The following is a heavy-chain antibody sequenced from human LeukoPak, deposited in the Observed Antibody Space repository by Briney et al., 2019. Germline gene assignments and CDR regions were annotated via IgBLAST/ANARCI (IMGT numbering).Heavy chain of an antibody. CDR1: GYTFTGHY. V-gene: IGHV1-2*06. Sequence: ASVKVSCKASGYTFTGHYMHWVRQAPGQGLEWMGRINPDGGGTNYAQKFQGRVTMTRDTSISTAYMELSRLRSDDTAVYYCARDHLASGSYSSGERVYWGQGTLVTVSS. D-gene: IGHD1-26*01. CDR2: INPDGGGT. CDR3: ARDHLASGSYSSGERVY. J-gene: IGHJ4*02.